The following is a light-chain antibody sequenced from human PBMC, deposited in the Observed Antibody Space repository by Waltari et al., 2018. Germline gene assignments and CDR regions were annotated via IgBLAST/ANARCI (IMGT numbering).Light chain of an antibody. Sequence: DTQMTQSHSTLSASAGASVTLTCRASQSISSWLAWYQQKPGKAPKVLIYKASSLEGGVPSRFSGSGSGTEFTLTISSLQPDDFATYYCQQYNSYPRTFGQGTKVEIK. V-gene: IGKV1-5*03. CDR2: KAS. CDR3: QQYNSYPRT. J-gene: IGKJ1*01. CDR1: QSISSW.